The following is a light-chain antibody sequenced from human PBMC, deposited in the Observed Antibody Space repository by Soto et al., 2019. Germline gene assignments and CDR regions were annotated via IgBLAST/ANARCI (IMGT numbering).Light chain of an antibody. CDR3: MSFTSSGTYV. Sequence: QAVVTQPASVSGSPGQSITISCTGTSSDVGGYKYVSWYQHHPGKAPKVLIYDVSYRSSGVSNRFSGSKSGNTASLTISGLQAEDEADYYCMSFTSSGTYVFGTGTKLTVL. V-gene: IGLV2-14*03. CDR1: SSDVGGYKY. J-gene: IGLJ1*01. CDR2: DVS.